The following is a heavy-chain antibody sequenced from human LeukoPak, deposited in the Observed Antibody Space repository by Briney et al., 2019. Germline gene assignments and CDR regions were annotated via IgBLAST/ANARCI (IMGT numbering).Heavy chain of an antibody. CDR1: GGSISSGGHP. D-gene: IGHD2/OR15-2a*01. V-gene: IGHV4-30-2*06. CDR3: ARESNINNWFDP. CDR2: IYDSGST. J-gene: IGHJ5*02. Sequence: SLTLSLTCIVSGGSISSGGHPWSWIRQSPGKGLEWTGYIYDSGSTFYNPSLKSRVTMSIDRSNNQFSLKLSSVTAADTAVYYCARESNINNWFDPWGQGTLVTVSS.